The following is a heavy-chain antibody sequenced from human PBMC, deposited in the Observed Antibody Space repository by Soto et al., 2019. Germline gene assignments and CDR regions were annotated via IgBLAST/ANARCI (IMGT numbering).Heavy chain of an antibody. Sequence: PGGSLRLSCAASGFTFSSYWMSWVRQAPGKGLEWVANIKQDGSEKYYVDSVKGRFTISRDNAKNSLYLQLNSLRAEDTAVYYCAREGDYGDNPLDYWGQGSLVTVSS. CDR3: AREGDYGDNPLDY. D-gene: IGHD4-17*01. CDR2: IKQDGSEK. CDR1: GFTFSSYW. V-gene: IGHV3-7*01. J-gene: IGHJ4*02.